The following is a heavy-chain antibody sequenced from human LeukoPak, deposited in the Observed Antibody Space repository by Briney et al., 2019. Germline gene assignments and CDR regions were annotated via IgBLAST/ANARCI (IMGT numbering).Heavy chain of an antibody. CDR2: INQDGRTR. D-gene: IGHD3-16*01. CDR1: GFTFRNTW. Sequence: GGSLRLSCKASGFTFRNTWMAWVRQAPGKGLDWVANINQDGRTRQYADSVRGRFIISRDNARNSLYLEMNRLGAEDSGRYHCARDMKGNLDYWGQGTLVTVSS. V-gene: IGHV3-7*01. J-gene: IGHJ4*02. CDR3: ARDMKGNLDY.